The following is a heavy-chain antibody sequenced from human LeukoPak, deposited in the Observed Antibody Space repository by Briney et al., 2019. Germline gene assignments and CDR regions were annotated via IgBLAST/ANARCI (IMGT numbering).Heavy chain of an antibody. D-gene: IGHD3-22*01. Sequence: GGSLRLSCAASGFTFSSYGMHWVRQAPGKGLEWVANIKQDGSEKYYVDSVKGRFTISRDNAKNSLYLQMNSLRAEDTAVYYCARMSHDSSGYHAFDIWGQGTMVTVSS. CDR3: ARMSHDSSGYHAFDI. J-gene: IGHJ3*02. V-gene: IGHV3-7*03. CDR1: GFTFSSYG. CDR2: IKQDGSEK.